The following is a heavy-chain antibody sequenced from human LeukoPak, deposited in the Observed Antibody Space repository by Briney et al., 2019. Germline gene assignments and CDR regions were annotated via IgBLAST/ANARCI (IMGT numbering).Heavy chain of an antibody. V-gene: IGHV3-43D*03. CDR2: ISWDGGST. CDR1: GFTFDDYA. D-gene: IGHD6-13*01. CDR3: ARDAGSSRGFDY. J-gene: IGHJ4*02. Sequence: GGSLRLSCAASGFTFDDYAMHWVRQAPGKGLEWVSLISWDGGSTYYADSVKGRFTISRDNSKNSLYLQMNSLRAEDTAVYYCARDAGSSRGFDYWGQGTLVTVSS.